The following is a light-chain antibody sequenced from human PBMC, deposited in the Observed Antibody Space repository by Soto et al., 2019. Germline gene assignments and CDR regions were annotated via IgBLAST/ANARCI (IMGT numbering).Light chain of an antibody. V-gene: IGKV1-5*01. CDR3: QQYDDYPLT. CDR2: DAS. CDR1: QSIKNW. Sequence: DIQMTQSPSTLSASVGDRVTITCRASQSIKNWLAWYQQKRGTAPKFLIYDASTLESGVPSRFSGSGSGTEFTLTISSLQADDFATYFCQQYDDYPLTFGGGTKVEIK. J-gene: IGKJ4*01.